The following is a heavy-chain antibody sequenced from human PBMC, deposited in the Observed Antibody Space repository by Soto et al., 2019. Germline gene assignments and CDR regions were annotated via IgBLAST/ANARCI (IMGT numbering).Heavy chain of an antibody. CDR2: IYYSGST. D-gene: IGHD6-13*01. J-gene: IGHJ5*02. V-gene: IGHV4-59*01. Sequence: PSETLSLTCTVSGGSISSYYWSWIRQPPGEGLEWIGYIYYSGSTNYNPSLKSRVTISVDTSKNQFSLKLSSVTAADTAVYYCARAQYSSSWYDTVGWFDPWGQGTLVTVSS. CDR3: ARAQYSSSWYDTVGWFDP. CDR1: GGSISSYY.